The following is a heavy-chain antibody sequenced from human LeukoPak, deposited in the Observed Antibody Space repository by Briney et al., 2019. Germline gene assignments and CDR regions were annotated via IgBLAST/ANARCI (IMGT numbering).Heavy chain of an antibody. Sequence: GGSLRLSCAASGFTFDDYVMHWVRQAPGKGLEWVSGITWNSDTIAYADSVKGRFTISRDNAKNSLYLQMNSLRADDTALYYCARDSVLTGYSLDYWGQGTLVTVSS. CDR2: ITWNSDTI. D-gene: IGHD3-9*01. CDR3: ARDSVLTGYSLDY. J-gene: IGHJ4*02. CDR1: GFTFDDYV. V-gene: IGHV3-9*01.